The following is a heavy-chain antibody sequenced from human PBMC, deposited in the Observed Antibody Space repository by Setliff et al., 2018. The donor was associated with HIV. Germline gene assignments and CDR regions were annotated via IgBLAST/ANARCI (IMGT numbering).Heavy chain of an antibody. CDR1: SYTLSDYG. CDR2: ISAYSGNR. V-gene: IGHV1-18*01. Sequence: ASVKVSCKASSYTLSDYGMAWVRQAPGQGLEWMAWISAYSGNRKFAQKFQGRVTVTRDTSTSTAYMELTSLRSDDTAVYYCARTMDYGDYEPLDYWGQGTLVTVSS. J-gene: IGHJ4*02. CDR3: ARTMDYGDYEPLDY. D-gene: IGHD4-17*01.